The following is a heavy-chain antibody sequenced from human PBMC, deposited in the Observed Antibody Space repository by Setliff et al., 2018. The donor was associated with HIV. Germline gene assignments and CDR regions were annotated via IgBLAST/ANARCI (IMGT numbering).Heavy chain of an antibody. V-gene: IGHV1-18*01. CDR1: GYNFFSYG. J-gene: IGHJ4*02. Sequence: ASVKVSCKTSGYNFFSYGISWVRQAPGQGLEWMGWISTFDGNTDYAQNVQDRVTMTTDTSTSTVYMELRSLRSDDTAVYYCARVPGDYGDNPIDYWGQGTLVTVSS. D-gene: IGHD4-17*01. CDR2: ISTFDGNT. CDR3: ARVPGDYGDNPIDY.